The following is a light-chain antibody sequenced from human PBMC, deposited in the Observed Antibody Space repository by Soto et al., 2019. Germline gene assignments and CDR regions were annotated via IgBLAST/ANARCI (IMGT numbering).Light chain of an antibody. CDR1: SSNIGTTT. V-gene: IGLV1-44*01. CDR2: NIN. Sequence: QSALTQPPSASGAPGQRVTISCSGSSSNIGTTTVNWYQHVPGTAPKLLIYNINQRPSGVPDRFSGSRSGTSASLAISGLQSEDEADYYCSSWDDRLKGVVFGRGTKLTVL. J-gene: IGLJ2*01. CDR3: SSWDDRLKGVV.